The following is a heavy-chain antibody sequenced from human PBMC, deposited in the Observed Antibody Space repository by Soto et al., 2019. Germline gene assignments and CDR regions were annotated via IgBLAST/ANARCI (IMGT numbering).Heavy chain of an antibody. Sequence: GGSLRLSCAASGFTFSSYAMHWVRQSPGKGLEWVAVISYDGSNKYYADSVKGRFTISRDNSKNTLYLQMNSLRAEDTAVYYCARDVSVVRGIRDAFDIWGQGTMVTVS. V-gene: IGHV3-30-3*01. CDR2: ISYDGSNK. J-gene: IGHJ3*02. D-gene: IGHD3-10*01. CDR3: ARDVSVVRGIRDAFDI. CDR1: GFTFSSYA.